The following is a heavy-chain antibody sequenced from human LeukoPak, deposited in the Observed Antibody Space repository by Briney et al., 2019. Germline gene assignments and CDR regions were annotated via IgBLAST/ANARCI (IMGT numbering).Heavy chain of an antibody. CDR1: GYTFTSYY. D-gene: IGHD1-26*01. J-gene: IGHJ4*02. Sequence: GASVKVSCKASGYTFTSYYMHGVRQAPGQGLEWMGIINPSCGSTNYAQKFQGGVTMPRDMSTSTDYMELSRLRAEDTAVYYCARGWGPGGSYYVDYWGQGTLVTVSS. CDR2: INPSCGST. CDR3: ARGWGPGGSYYVDY. V-gene: IGHV1-46*01.